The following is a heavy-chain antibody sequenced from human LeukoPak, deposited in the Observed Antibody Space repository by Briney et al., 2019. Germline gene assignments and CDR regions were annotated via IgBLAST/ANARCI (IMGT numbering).Heavy chain of an antibody. CDR1: GFTLDDYA. V-gene: IGHV3-9*01. J-gene: IGHJ5*02. CDR3: AKDRGIAAAGSWFDP. CDR2: ISWNSGSI. D-gene: IGHD6-13*01. Sequence: GGSLRLSCAASGFTLDDYAMHWVRQAPGKGLEWVSGISWNSGSIGYADSVKGRFTISRDNAKNSLYLQMNSLRAEDTALYYCAKDRGIAAAGSWFDPWGQGTLVTVSS.